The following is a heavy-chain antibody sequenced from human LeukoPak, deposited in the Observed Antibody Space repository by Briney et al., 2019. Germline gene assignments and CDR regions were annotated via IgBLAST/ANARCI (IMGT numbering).Heavy chain of an antibody. CDR1: GYTFTGYY. Sequence: ASVKVSCKASGYTFTGYYMHWVRQAPGQGLEWMGIINPSGGSTSYAQKFQGRVTMTRDTSTSTVYMELSSLRSEDTAVYYCARDDSNYIFGDYWGQGTLVTVSS. CDR3: ARDDSNYIFGDY. D-gene: IGHD4-11*01. CDR2: INPSGGST. J-gene: IGHJ4*02. V-gene: IGHV1-46*01.